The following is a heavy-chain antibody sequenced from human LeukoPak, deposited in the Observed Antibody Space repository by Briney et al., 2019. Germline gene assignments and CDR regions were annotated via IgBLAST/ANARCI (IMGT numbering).Heavy chain of an antibody. J-gene: IGHJ6*02. D-gene: IGHD5-24*01. V-gene: IGHV3-30-3*01. CDR1: GFTFSSYA. CDR2: ISYDGSNK. CDR3: ARVGWLQSLYYGMDV. Sequence: PGRSPRLSCAASGFTFSSYAMHWVRQAPGKGLEWVAVISYDGSNKYYADSVKGRFTISRDNSKNTLYLQMNSLRAEDTAVYYCARVGWLQSLYYGMDVWGQGTTVTVSS.